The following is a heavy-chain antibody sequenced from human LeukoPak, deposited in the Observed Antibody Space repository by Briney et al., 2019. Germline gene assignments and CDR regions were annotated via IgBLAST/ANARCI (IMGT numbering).Heavy chain of an antibody. CDR3: ARAIRRYYDSSGYDYDENFDY. D-gene: IGHD3-22*01. CDR2: ISSSGDTE. CDR1: GFIFSSYT. V-gene: IGHV3-48*01. Sequence: GGSLRLSCAASGFIFSSYTMNWVRQAPGKGLEWVSYISSSGDTEYYADSVQGRFTVSRDYAKNSLYLQLNSLRAEDTAVYYCARAIRRYYDSSGYDYDENFDYWGQGTLVTVSS. J-gene: IGHJ4*02.